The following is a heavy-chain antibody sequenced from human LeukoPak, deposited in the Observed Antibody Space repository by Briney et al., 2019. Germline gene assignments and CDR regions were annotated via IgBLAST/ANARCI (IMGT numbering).Heavy chain of an antibody. D-gene: IGHD3-16*01. CDR3: ARGGLMITFGGVLDY. Sequence: SETLSLTCAVYGGSFSGYYWSWIRQPPGKGLEWIGEINHSGSTNYNPSLKSRVTISVDTSKNQFSLKLSSVTAADTAVYYCARGGLMITFGGVLDYWGQGTLVTVSP. V-gene: IGHV4-34*01. CDR1: GGSFSGYY. J-gene: IGHJ4*02. CDR2: INHSGST.